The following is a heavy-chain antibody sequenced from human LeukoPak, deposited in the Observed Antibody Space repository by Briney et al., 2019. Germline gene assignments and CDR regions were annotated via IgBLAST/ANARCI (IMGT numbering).Heavy chain of an antibody. CDR2: IYYSGST. J-gene: IGHJ4*02. V-gene: IGHV4-30-4*08. D-gene: IGHD2-15*01. Sequence: SETLSLTCTVSGGSISSGDYYWSWIRQPPGKGLEWIGYIYYSGSTYYNPSLKSRVTISVDTSKNQFSLKLSSVTAADTGVYYCARVRLGYCSGGSCYFKYYFDYWGQGTLVTVSS. CDR1: GGSISSGDYY. CDR3: ARVRLGYCSGGSCYFKYYFDY.